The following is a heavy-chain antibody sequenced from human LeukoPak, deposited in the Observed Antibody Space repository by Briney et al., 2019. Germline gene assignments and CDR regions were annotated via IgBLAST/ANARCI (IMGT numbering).Heavy chain of an antibody. D-gene: IGHD3-16*01. CDR1: GFTFSSYA. J-gene: IGHJ4*02. CDR3: ARLWGYGTDSEGLDY. Sequence: GGSLRLSCAASGFTFSSYAMSWVRQPPGKGLEWVSVIYSGGSTYYAASVKGRFTVSGDYSKNTLYLQMHSLRTDDTAVYYCARLWGYGTDSEGLDYWGQGTLVTVSS. CDR2: IYSGGST. V-gene: IGHV3-23*03.